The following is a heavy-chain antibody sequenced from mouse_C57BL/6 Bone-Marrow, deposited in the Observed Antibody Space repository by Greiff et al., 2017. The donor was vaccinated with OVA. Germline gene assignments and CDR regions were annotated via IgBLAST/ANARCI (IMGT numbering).Heavy chain of an antibody. CDR3: ARRTGPAWFAY. J-gene: IGHJ3*01. V-gene: IGHV5-4*01. D-gene: IGHD4-1*01. CDR2: ISDGGSYT. CDR1: GFTFSSYA. Sequence: EVQLVESGGGLVKPGGSLKLSCAASGFTFSSYAMSWVRQTPEKRLEWVATISDGGSYTYYPDNVKGRFTISRDNAKNNLYLQMSHLKTEDTAMYYCARRTGPAWFAYWGQGTLVTVSA.